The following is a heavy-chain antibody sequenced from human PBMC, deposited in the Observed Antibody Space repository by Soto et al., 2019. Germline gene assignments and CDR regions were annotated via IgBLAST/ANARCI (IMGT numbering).Heavy chain of an antibody. CDR2: INAGNDNT. CDR3: ARPFLTGYYLGY. CDR1: GYTFTTYA. Sequence: GASVKVSCKASGYTFTTYAMHWVRQAPGQRLEWMGWINAGNDNTKYSQKFQGRVTITRDTSASTAYRELSSLRSEDTAVYYCARPFLTGYYLGYWGQGTLVTVSS. V-gene: IGHV1-3*01. J-gene: IGHJ4*02. D-gene: IGHD3-9*01.